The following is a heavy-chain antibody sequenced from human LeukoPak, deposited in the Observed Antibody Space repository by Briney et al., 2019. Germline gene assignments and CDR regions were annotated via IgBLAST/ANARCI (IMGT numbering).Heavy chain of an antibody. CDR1: GYTFTSYD. CDR3: ATSLIGDTYRWHDAFDI. J-gene: IGHJ3*02. D-gene: IGHD2-8*02. CDR2: LNPNSGNT. V-gene: IGHV1-8*01. Sequence: GASVKVSCKASGYTFTSYDINWVWQATGQGLEWMGWLNPNSGNTGYAQKFQGRVTMTKDTSISTAYMELSSLKSEDTAVYFCATSLIGDTYRWHDAFDIWGQGTMVTVSS.